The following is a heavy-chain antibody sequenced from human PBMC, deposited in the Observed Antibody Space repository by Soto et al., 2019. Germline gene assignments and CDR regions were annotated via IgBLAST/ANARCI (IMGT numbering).Heavy chain of an antibody. Sequence: EVQLVESGGGLVQPGGSLRLSCAASGFTFSNYWMYWVRQAPGKGLEWVSRINSDGSVSSHADSVRGRLTISRDNVKNTLYLHIDSLRAEDTAVYFCARGDCVGGPCYSLAGSFYYYMDVWGKGTTVTVFS. CDR3: ARGDCVGGPCYSLAGSFYYYMDV. J-gene: IGHJ6*03. D-gene: IGHD2-15*01. CDR2: INSDGSVS. V-gene: IGHV3-74*02. CDR1: GFTFSNYW.